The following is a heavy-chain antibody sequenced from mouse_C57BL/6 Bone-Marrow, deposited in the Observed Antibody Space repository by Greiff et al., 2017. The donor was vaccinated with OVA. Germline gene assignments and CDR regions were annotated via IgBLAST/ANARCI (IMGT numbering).Heavy chain of an antibody. V-gene: IGHV1-9*01. J-gene: IGHJ1*03. CDR2: ILPGSGST. Sequence: VQLQESGAELMKPGDSVKLSCKATGYTFTGYWIEWVKQRPGHGLEWIGEILPGSGSTNYTEKFKCKATFTADTSTNTAYMQLSSLTTEDTAIYYCARRDFDFWGTGTTVTVSS. CDR1: GYTFTGYW. CDR3: ARRDFDF.